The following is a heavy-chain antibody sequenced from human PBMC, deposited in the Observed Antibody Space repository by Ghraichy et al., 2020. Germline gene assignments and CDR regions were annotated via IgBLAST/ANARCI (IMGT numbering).Heavy chain of an antibody. V-gene: IGHV4-59*01. Sequence: SETLSLTCTVSGGSISSYYWSWIRQPPGKGLEWIGYIYYSGSTNYNPSLKSRVTISVDTSKNQFSLKLSSVTAADTAVYYCARERSSVTVVTSYYFDYWGQGTLVTVSS. J-gene: IGHJ4*02. CDR2: IYYSGST. CDR1: GGSISSYY. CDR3: ARERSSVTVVTSYYFDY. D-gene: IGHD4-23*01.